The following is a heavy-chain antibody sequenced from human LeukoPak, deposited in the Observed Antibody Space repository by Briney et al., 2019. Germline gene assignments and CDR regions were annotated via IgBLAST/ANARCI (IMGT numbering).Heavy chain of an antibody. CDR1: GGSFSGYY. V-gene: IGHV4-59*08. Sequence: PSETLSLTCAVYGGSFSGYYWSWVRQPPVAGLEWLAYIYYTGSTNYNPSLKTRLTISVDTSKNQFSLRLNSVTAADTAVYYCARHVYQAGTMDVWGQGTTVTVSS. CDR2: IYYTGST. J-gene: IGHJ6*02. D-gene: IGHD2-2*01. CDR3: ARHVYQAGTMDV.